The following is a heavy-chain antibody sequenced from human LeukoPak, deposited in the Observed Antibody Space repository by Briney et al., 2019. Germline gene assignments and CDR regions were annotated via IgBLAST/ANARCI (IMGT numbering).Heavy chain of an antibody. J-gene: IGHJ4*02. Sequence: GGSLRLSCGASGFTFSSYWMTWVRQAPGGGLEWVANIKEDGSDKYYVDSVKGRFSISRDNAKDSLYLQMNSLRGEDTAVYYCARDIGYLAFDYWGQGTLVTVSS. D-gene: IGHD2-15*01. CDR2: IKEDGSDK. V-gene: IGHV3-7*01. CDR1: GFTFSSYW. CDR3: ARDIGYLAFDY.